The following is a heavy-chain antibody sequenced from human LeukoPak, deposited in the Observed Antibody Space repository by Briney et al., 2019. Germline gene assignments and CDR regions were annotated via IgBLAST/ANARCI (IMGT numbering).Heavy chain of an antibody. V-gene: IGHV3-23*01. CDR3: AKGFASRGSPSYHKSPWDF. CDR2: MSVNGVSI. CDR1: GFSFTTYG. D-gene: IGHD3-10*01. J-gene: IGHJ4*02. Sequence: GGSLRLSCEASGFSFTTYGMTWVRQAPGKGLEWVSGMSVNGVSISYADSVRGRFTISRDNSKNTLYLQMSSLRADDTAVYYCAKGFASRGSPSYHKSPWDFWGQGTLVTVSS.